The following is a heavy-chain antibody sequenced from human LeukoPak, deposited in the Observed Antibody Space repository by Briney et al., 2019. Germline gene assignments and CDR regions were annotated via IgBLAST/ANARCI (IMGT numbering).Heavy chain of an antibody. CDR3: AREDSNYNYYYMDV. CDR2: ISSTSNII. V-gene: IGHV3-48*01. D-gene: IGHD4-11*01. Sequence: GGSLRLSCGTSGFTFSYYSMNWVRQAPGKGLEWVSYISSTSNIIYYGDSVKGRFTISRDNAKNSLFLQMNSLRAEDTAVYYCAREDSNYNYYYMDVWGKGTTVTVSS. J-gene: IGHJ6*03. CDR1: GFTFSYYS.